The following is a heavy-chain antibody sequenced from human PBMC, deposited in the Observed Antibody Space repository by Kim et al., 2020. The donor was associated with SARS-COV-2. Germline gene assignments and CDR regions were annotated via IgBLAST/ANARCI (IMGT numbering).Heavy chain of an antibody. Sequence: GGSLRLSCAASGFTFSGSAMHWVRQASGKGLEWVGRIRSKANSSATAYAASVKGRFTISRDNSKNTAYLQMNSLKTEDTAVYYCTSNTNHGMDVWGQGTTGTVSS. CDR3: TSNTNHGMDV. V-gene: IGHV3-73*01. CDR1: GFTFSGSA. CDR2: IRSKANSSAT. D-gene: IGHD2-8*01. J-gene: IGHJ6*02.